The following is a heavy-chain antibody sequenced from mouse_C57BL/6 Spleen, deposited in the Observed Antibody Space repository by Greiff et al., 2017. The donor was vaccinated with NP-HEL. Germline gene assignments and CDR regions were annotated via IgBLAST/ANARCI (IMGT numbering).Heavy chain of an antibody. D-gene: IGHD1-1*02. CDR2: INPNNGGT. Sequence: VQLQQSGPELVKPGASVKMSCKASGYTFTDYNVHWVKQSHGESLEWIGYINPNNGGTSYNQKFKGKATLTVNKSSSTAYMELRSLTSEDSAVYYCARWLRAMDYWGQGTSVTVSS. V-gene: IGHV1-22*01. CDR3: ARWLRAMDY. J-gene: IGHJ4*01. CDR1: GYTFTDYN.